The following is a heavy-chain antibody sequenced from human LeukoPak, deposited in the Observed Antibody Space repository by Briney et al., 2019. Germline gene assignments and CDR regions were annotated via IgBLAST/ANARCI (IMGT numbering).Heavy chain of an antibody. D-gene: IGHD7-27*01. V-gene: IGHV3-48*02. CDR2: ISGSSGNI. Sequence: GGSLRLSCAASGFTFSSYSMNWVRQAPGKGLEWVSYISGSSGNIDYADSVKGRFTVSRDNAENLLYLQMNSLRDEDTAVYYCARDLNWAFDYWGQGTLVTVSS. CDR3: ARDLNWAFDY. CDR1: GFTFSSYS. J-gene: IGHJ4*02.